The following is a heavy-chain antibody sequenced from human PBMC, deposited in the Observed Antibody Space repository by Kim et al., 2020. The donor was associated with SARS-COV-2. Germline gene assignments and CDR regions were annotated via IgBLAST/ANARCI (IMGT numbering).Heavy chain of an antibody. D-gene: IGHD1-26*01. V-gene: IGHV3-33*06. CDR3: AKSERGWDLLYLDY. CDR2: IWFDGSNE. CDR1: GFTFSSYG. Sequence: GGSLRLSCAASGFTFSSYGMHMHWVRQAPGKGLEWVAVIWFDGSNEYYTDSVKGRFTISRDNSKNTLYLQMNSLRAEDTALYYCAKSERGWDLLYLDYWGQGTLVTVSS. J-gene: IGHJ4*02.